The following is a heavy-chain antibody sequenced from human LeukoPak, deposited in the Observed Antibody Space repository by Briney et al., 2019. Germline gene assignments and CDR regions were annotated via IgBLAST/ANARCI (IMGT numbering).Heavy chain of an antibody. V-gene: IGHV1-69*05. CDR2: IIPIFGTA. CDR3: ARELRGAYYDFWSGYPPFDY. CDR1: GGTFSSYA. Sequence: SVKVSCKASGGTFSSYAISWVRQAPGQGLEWMGGIIPIFGTANYAQKLQGRVTMTTDTSTSTAYMELRSLRSDDTAVYYCARELRGAYYDFWSGYPPFDYWGQGTLVTVSS. D-gene: IGHD3-3*01. J-gene: IGHJ4*02.